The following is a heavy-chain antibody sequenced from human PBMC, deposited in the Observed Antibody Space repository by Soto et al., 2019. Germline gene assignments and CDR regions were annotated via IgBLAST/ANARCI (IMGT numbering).Heavy chain of an antibody. D-gene: IGHD3-10*01. CDR2: ISAHNGNT. J-gene: IGHJ4*02. CDR3: ARGSYGDY. Sequence: QVHLVQSGAEVKKPGASVKVSCKGSGYGFTTYDITWVRQAPGQGLEWMAWISAHNGNTNYAQKLQGRVTVTRDTSTSTAYMELRSLRSDDTAVYYCARGSYGDYWGQGALVTVSS. CDR1: GYGFTTYD. V-gene: IGHV1-18*01.